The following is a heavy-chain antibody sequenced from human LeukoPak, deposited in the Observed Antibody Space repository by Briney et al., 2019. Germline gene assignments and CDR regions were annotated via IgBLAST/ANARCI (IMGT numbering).Heavy chain of an antibody. CDR3: ARERPWGSSDFDY. Sequence: GGSLRLSCAASGFTFSSYSMNWVRQAPGKGLEWVSSISSSSSYIYYADSVEGRFTISRDNAKNSLYLQMNSLRAEDTAVYYCARERPWGSSDFDYWGQGTLVTVSS. D-gene: IGHD6-6*01. CDR1: GFTFSSYS. CDR2: ISSSSSYI. V-gene: IGHV3-21*01. J-gene: IGHJ4*02.